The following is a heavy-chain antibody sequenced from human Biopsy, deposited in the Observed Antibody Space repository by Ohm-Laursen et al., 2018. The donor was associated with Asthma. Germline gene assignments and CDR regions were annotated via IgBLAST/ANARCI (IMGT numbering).Heavy chain of an antibody. D-gene: IGHD6-13*01. Sequence: ASVKVSCKASGYTFIGCHIHWLRQAPGQGLEWMGRINPNSGGTKYAQKFQDRVTMTRDTSISTAYMEVSRLRSDDTAVYYCARGQKSAGDRWFDPWGQGTLVTVSS. J-gene: IGHJ5*02. CDR2: INPNSGGT. V-gene: IGHV1-2*06. CDR3: ARGQKSAGDRWFDP. CDR1: GYTFIGCH.